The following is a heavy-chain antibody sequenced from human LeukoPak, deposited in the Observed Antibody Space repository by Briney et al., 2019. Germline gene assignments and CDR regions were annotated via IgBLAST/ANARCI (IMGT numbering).Heavy chain of an antibody. J-gene: IGHJ4*02. V-gene: IGHV3-48*01. CDR2: ISSSSCTI. CDR1: GFTFSSYS. Sequence: GGSLRLSCAASGFTFSSYSMNWVRQAPGKGLKWVSYISSSSCTIYYADSVKGRFTISRDNAKNSLYLQMRSLRAEDTAVYYCARGHSSSWYGARHYYFDYWGQGTLVTVSS. CDR3: ARGHSSSWYGARHYYFDY. D-gene: IGHD6-13*01.